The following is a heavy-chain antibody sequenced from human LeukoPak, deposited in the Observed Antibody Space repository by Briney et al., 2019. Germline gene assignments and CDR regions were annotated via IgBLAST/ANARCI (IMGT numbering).Heavy chain of an antibody. D-gene: IGHD2-2*01. CDR1: GGFISSYY. J-gene: IGHJ6*03. CDR2: IYYSGST. CDR3: ARGASVVPAAIDYYYYYMDV. V-gene: IGHV4-59*12. Sequence: SETLSLTCTVSGGFISSYYWSWIRQPPGKGLEWIGYIYYSGSTNYNPSLKSRVTISVDTSKNQFSLKLSSVTAADTAVYYCARGASVVPAAIDYYYYYMDVWGKGTTVTVSS.